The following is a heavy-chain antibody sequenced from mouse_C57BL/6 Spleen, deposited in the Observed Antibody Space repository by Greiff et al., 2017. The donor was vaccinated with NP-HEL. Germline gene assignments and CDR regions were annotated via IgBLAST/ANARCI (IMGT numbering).Heavy chain of an antibody. V-gene: IGHV1-42*01. CDR3: ARGTVVALYWYFDV. CDR2: INPSTGGT. CDR1: GYSFTGYY. D-gene: IGHD1-1*01. Sequence: EVQLQQSGPELVKPGASVKISCKASGYSFTGYYMNWVKQSPEKSLEWIGEINPSTGGTTYNQKFKAKATLTVDKSSSTAYMQLKSLTSEDSAVYYCARGTVVALYWYFDVWGTGTTVTVSS. J-gene: IGHJ1*03.